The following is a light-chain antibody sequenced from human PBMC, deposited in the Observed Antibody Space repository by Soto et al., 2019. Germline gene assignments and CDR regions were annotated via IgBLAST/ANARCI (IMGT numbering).Light chain of an antibody. V-gene: IGKV1-6*01. J-gene: IGKJ1*01. Sequence: AIQVTQSPSSLSASVGGSVTITCRTSQGIRSALGWYQQKPGKVPKLLIYAASTLRSGVPSRFSGSGSGRDFTLTISSLQPEDFATYYCLLDYSYFWAFGQGTKVDI. CDR1: QGIRSA. CDR2: AAS. CDR3: LLDYSYFWA.